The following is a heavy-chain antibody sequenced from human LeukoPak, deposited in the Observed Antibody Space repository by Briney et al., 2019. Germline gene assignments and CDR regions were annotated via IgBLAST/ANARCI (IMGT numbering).Heavy chain of an antibody. CDR1: GGSISSGDSY. CDR2: IYYSGST. Sequence: SETLSLTCTVSGGSISSGDSYWSWIRQPPGKGLEWIGNIYYSGSTYYNPSLKSRATISVDVSKNHFSLKLSSVTAADTAVYYCARGDILTGYLSDYYYGMDVWGQGTTVTVSS. CDR3: ARGDILTGYLSDYYYGMDV. J-gene: IGHJ6*02. V-gene: IGHV4-30-4*01. D-gene: IGHD3-9*01.